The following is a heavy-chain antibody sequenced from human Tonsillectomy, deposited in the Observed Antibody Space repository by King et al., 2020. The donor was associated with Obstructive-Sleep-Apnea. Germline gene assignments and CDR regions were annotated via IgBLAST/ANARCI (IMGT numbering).Heavy chain of an antibody. CDR1: GYTFTGYY. J-gene: IGHJ4*02. CDR2: IDPSSGGT. D-gene: IGHD5-24*01. CDR3: ARERDGYNSFYY. V-gene: IGHV1-2*02. Sequence: VQLVQSGAEVKKPGASVRVSCKASGYTFTGYYIYWVRQAPGQGLEWVGWIDPSSGGTSFAQKFQGRVTMTRDTSISTAYMEVSRLKSDDTAMFYCARERDGYNSFYYWDQGTLVTVSS.